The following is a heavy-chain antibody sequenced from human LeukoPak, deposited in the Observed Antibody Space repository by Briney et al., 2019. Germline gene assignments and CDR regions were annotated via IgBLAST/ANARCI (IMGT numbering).Heavy chain of an antibody. V-gene: IGHV3-23*01. CDR1: RFTFSNYA. Sequence: SGGSLRLSCAASRFTFSNYAMSLVRQAAGKGLEWVSGITSGHSTFYADSVKGRFTISRDNSKNTVYLQMNSLRAEDTAVYYCAQDYPECTGTTCSGEAFFDYWGQGTLVTVSS. CDR2: ITSGHST. D-gene: IGHD2-2*01. J-gene: IGHJ4*02. CDR3: AQDYPECTGTTCSGEAFFDY.